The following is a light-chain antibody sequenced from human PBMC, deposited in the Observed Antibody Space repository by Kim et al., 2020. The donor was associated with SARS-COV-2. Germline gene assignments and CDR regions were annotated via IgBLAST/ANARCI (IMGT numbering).Light chain of an antibody. CDR3: QKYNSAPQMYT. CDR1: QGISNY. CDR2: AAS. Sequence: SVGDRVTITCRASQGISNYLAWYQQKPGKVPKLLIYAASTLQSGVPSRFSGSGSGTDFTLTISSLQPEDVATYYCQKYNSAPQMYTLGQGTKLEI. V-gene: IGKV1-27*01. J-gene: IGKJ2*01.